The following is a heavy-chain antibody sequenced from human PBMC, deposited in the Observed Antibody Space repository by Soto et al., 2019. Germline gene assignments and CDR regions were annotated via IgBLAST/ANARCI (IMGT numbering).Heavy chain of an antibody. Sequence: PSETLSLTCTVSGGSISSGDYYWSWIRQPPGKGLEWIGYIYYSGSTYYNPSLKSRVTISVDTSKNQFSLKLSSVTAADTAVYYCARVVRGDYVYFQPWGQGTLVTVSS. CDR2: IYYSGST. CDR3: ARVVRGDYVYFQP. D-gene: IGHD2-21*02. CDR1: GGSISSGDYY. V-gene: IGHV4-30-4*01. J-gene: IGHJ1*01.